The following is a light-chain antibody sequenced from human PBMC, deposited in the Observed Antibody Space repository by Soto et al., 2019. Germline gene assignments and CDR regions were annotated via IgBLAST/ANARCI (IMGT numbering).Light chain of an antibody. Sequence: QPVLTQPPSVSGAPGQRVTISCTGSSSSIGAGSVVHWYQQLPGAAPKLLMSDNNNRPSGVPDRFSGSKSGTSASLAITGLQSEDEADYYCQSYDSSLSGYVFGTGTKVTVL. V-gene: IGLV1-40*01. CDR3: QSYDSSLSGYV. CDR1: SSSIGAGSV. CDR2: DNN. J-gene: IGLJ1*01.